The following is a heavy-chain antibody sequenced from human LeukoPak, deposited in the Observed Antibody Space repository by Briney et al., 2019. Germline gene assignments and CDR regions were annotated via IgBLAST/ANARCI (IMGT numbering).Heavy chain of an antibody. CDR1: GFTFSSYA. J-gene: IGHJ3*02. D-gene: IGHD3-22*01. CDR3: ASGDYDSSGSLGDAFDI. Sequence: GSLRLSCAVSGFTFSSYAMSWVRQAPGKGLEWVSVIYSGGSTYYADSVKGRFTISRHNSKNTLYLQMNSLRAEDTAVYYCASGDYDSSGSLGDAFDIWGQGTMVTVSS. V-gene: IGHV3-53*04. CDR2: IYSGGST.